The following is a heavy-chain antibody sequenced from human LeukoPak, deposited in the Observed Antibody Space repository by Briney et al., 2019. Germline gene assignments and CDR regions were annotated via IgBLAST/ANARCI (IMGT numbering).Heavy chain of an antibody. Sequence: ASVKVSCKASGYTFTGYYMHWVRQAPGQGLEWMGWINPNSRGTHYAQKFQGRVTMTRDTSISTAHMELSRLRSDDTAVYYCARDGSYSSGWYGAYWGQGTLVTVSS. J-gene: IGHJ4*02. CDR2: INPNSRGT. D-gene: IGHD6-19*01. CDR3: ARDGSYSSGWYGAY. V-gene: IGHV1-2*02. CDR1: GYTFTGYY.